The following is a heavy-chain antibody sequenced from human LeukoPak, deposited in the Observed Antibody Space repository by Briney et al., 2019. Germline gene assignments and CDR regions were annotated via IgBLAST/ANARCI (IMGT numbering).Heavy chain of an antibody. CDR2: IYHGGST. CDR1: GGSISSGGYS. CDR3: ARGSVGLFDY. V-gene: IGHV4-30-2*01. Sequence: SETLSLTCAVSGGSISSGGYSWSWLRQPPGKGLEWIVYIYHGGSTYYNPSLKSRVTISVDRSKNQFSLKLSSVTAADTAVYYCARGSVGLFDYWGQGTLVTVSS. J-gene: IGHJ4*02.